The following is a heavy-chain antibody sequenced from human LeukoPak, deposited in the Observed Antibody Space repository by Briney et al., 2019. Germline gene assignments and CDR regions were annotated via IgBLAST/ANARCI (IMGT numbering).Heavy chain of an antibody. Sequence: GGSLRLSCTASGFTFGDYAMSWVRQAPGKGLEWVGFIRSKAYGGTTEYAASVKGRFTISRDDSKSIAYPQMNSLKTEDTAVYYCTRESGVGALSYWGQGTLVSVSS. CDR3: TRESGVGALSY. V-gene: IGHV3-49*04. CDR1: GFTFGDYA. J-gene: IGHJ4*02. CDR2: IRSKAYGGTT. D-gene: IGHD1-26*01.